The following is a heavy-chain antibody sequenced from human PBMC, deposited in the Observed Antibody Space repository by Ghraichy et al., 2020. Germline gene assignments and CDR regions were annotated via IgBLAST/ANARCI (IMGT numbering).Heavy chain of an antibody. J-gene: IGHJ4*02. CDR2: IYYSGST. CDR1: GGSISSYY. CDR3: ARGPYYGSGKFGY. Sequence: SETMSLTCTVSGGSISSYYWSWIRQPPGKGLEWIGYIYYSGSTNYNPSLKSRVTISVDTSKNQFSLKLSSVTAADTAVYYCARGPYYGSGKFGYWGQGTLVTVSS. D-gene: IGHD3-10*01. V-gene: IGHV4-59*01.